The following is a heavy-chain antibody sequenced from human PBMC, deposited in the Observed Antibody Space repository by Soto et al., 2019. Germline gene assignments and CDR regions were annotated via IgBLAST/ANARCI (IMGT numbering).Heavy chain of an antibody. J-gene: IGHJ4*02. CDR1: GGSISSYY. D-gene: IGHD4-17*01. CDR3: ARGTSGDYVPFDY. CDR2: IYYSGST. Sequence: SETLSLTCTVSGGSISSYYWSWIRQPPGKGLEWIGYIYYSGSTNYNPSLKSRVTISVDTSKNQFSLKLSSVTAADTAVYYCARGTSGDYVPFDYWGQGTLVTVSS. V-gene: IGHV4-59*08.